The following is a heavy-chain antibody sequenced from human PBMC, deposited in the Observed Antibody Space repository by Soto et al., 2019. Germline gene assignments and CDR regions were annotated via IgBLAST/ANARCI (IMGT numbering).Heavy chain of an antibody. CDR2: INSDGSST. V-gene: IGHV3-74*01. CDR3: ARDPGVTIFGMDV. Sequence: PVGSLRLSCAASGFTFSSYWMHWVRQAPGKGLVWVSRINSDGSSTSYADSVKGRFTISRDNAKNTLYLQMNSLRAEDTAVYYCARDPGVTIFGMDVWGQGTTVTVSS. CDR1: GFTFSSYW. D-gene: IGHD3-3*01. J-gene: IGHJ6*02.